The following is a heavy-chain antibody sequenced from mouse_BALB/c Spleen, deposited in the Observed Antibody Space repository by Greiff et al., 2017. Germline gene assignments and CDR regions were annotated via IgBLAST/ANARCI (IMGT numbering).Heavy chain of an antibody. V-gene: IGHV5-12-2*01. CDR1: GFTFSSYT. Sequence: EVKLVESGGGLVQPGGSLKLSCAASGFTFSSYTMSWVRQTPEKRLEWVAYISNGGGSTYYPDTVKGRFTISSDNAKNTLYLQMSSLKSEDTAMYDCARKYYGFAYWGQGTLVTVSA. J-gene: IGHJ3*01. D-gene: IGHD1-1*01. CDR3: ARKYYGFAY. CDR2: ISNGGGST.